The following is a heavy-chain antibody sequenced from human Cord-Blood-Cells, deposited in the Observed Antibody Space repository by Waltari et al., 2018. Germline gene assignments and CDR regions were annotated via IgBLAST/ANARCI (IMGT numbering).Heavy chain of an antibody. CDR3: ARVYSSSVLDY. Sequence: EVQLVESGGGVVMPGGSLRLSCAASGFTFRSYSLNWVRQAPGKGLEWVSYISSSSSYKYNADSAKGRFTISRDNAKNSLYLQMNSLRAEDTAVYYCARVYSSSVLDYWGQGTLVTVSS. D-gene: IGHD6-6*01. CDR1: GFTFRSYS. V-gene: IGHV3-21*01. J-gene: IGHJ4*02. CDR2: ISSSSSYK.